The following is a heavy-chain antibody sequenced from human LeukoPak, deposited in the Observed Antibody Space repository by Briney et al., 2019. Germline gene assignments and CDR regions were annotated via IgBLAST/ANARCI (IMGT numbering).Heavy chain of an antibody. Sequence: PGRSLRLSCAASGFTFSSYAMHWVRQAPGKGLEWVAVISYDGSNKYYADSVKGRFTISRDNSKNTLYLQMHSLRAEDTAVYYCAREYTTYLVTSTHRPSYWGQGTLVTVSS. J-gene: IGHJ4*02. CDR1: GFTFSSYA. CDR3: AREYTTYLVTSTHRPSY. D-gene: IGHD2-15*01. CDR2: ISYDGSNK. V-gene: IGHV3-30*04.